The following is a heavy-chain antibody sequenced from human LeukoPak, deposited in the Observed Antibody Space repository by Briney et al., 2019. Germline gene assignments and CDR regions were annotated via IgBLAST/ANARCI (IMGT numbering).Heavy chain of an antibody. D-gene: IGHD3-22*01. V-gene: IGHV3-7*03. J-gene: IGHJ4*02. CDR2: IKQDGSEK. CDR1: GFTFSSYW. CDR3: AKDRSSGYPYYFDY. Sequence: PGGSLRLSCAASGFTFSSYWMSWVRQAPGKGLEWVANIKQDGSEKYYVDSVKGRFTISRDNSKNTLYLQMNSLRAEDTAVYYCAKDRSSGYPYYFDYWGQGTLVTVSS.